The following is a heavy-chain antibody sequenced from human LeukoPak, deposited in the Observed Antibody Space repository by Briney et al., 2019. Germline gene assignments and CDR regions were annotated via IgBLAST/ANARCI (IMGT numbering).Heavy chain of an antibody. Sequence: PSETLSLTCTVSGYSISSGYYWGWIRQPPGKGLEWIGSIYHSGSTYYNPSLKSRVTISVDTSKNQFSLKLSSVTAADTAVYYCARAVIGGHVGYWGQGTLVTVSS. D-gene: IGHD3-16*02. CDR2: IYHSGST. J-gene: IGHJ4*02. CDR1: GYSISSGYY. CDR3: ARAVIGGHVGY. V-gene: IGHV4-38-2*02.